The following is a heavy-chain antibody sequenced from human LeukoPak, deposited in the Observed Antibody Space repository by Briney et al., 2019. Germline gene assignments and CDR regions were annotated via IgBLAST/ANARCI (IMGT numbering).Heavy chain of an antibody. V-gene: IGHV1-69*02. CDR2: IIPILGIA. J-gene: IGHJ6*02. Sequence: ASVKVSCKASGGTFSSYTISWVRQAPGQGLEWRGRIIPILGIANYAQKFQGRVTITADKSTSTAYMELSSLRSEDTAVYYCASGPIVVVPAAIRYYGMDVWGQGTTVTVSS. D-gene: IGHD2-2*01. CDR3: ASGPIVVVPAAIRYYGMDV. CDR1: GGTFSSYT.